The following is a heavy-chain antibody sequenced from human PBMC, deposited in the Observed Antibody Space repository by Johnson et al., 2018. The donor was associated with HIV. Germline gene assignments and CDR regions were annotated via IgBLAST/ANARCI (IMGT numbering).Heavy chain of an antibody. CDR2: ISYDGSNK. J-gene: IGHJ3*02. CDR3: AVLTTGGLRVGNFDI. D-gene: IGHD1-1*01. CDR1: GFTFSSYA. V-gene: IGHV3-30*04. Sequence: QVQLVESGGGFVQPGGSLRLSCAASGFTFSSYAMHWVRQAPAKGLEWVAVISYDGSNKYYADSVKGRFTISRDNSKNTLSLQMNSPRVDDTAIYYCAVLTTGGLRVGNFDIWGQGTMVTVSS.